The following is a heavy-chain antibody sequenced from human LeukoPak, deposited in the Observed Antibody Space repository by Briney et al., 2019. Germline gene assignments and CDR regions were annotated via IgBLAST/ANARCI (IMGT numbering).Heavy chain of an antibody. Sequence: GGSLRLSCAASGFTVSSNYMSWVRQAPGKGLEWVSVIYSGGSTYYADSVKGRFTISRDNSKNTLYLQMNSLRAEDTAVYYCARSYGYSNPYDYWGQGTLVTVSS. J-gene: IGHJ4*02. D-gene: IGHD6-13*01. CDR2: IYSGGST. V-gene: IGHV3-53*01. CDR1: GFTVSSNY. CDR3: ARSYGYSNPYDY.